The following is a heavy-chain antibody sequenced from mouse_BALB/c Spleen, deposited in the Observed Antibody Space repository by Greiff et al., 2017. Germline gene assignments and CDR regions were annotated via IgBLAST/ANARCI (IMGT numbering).Heavy chain of an antibody. D-gene: IGHD2-1*01. V-gene: IGHV5-9-4*01. CDR3: AREGDGNPFDY. CDR2: ISSGGSYT. Sequence: EVKLMESGGGLVKPGGSLKLSCAASGFTFSSYAMSWVRQSPEKRLEWVAEISSGGSYTYYPDTVTGRFTISRDNAKNTLYLEMSSLRSEDTAMYYCAREGDGNPFDYWGQGTTLTVSS. CDR1: GFTFSSYA. J-gene: IGHJ2*01.